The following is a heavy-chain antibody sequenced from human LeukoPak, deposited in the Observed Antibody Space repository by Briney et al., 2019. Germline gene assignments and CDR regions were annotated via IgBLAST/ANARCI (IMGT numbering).Heavy chain of an antibody. CDR3: ARVPPYGSGTYGEVYFDY. V-gene: IGHV3-48*03. CDR2: ISSSGSTI. D-gene: IGHD3-10*01. CDR1: GFTLSSYE. J-gene: IGHJ4*02. Sequence: PGRSLRLSLAASGFTLSSYEMNWVRQAPGKGLEWVSYISSSGSTIYYADSVKGRFTISRDNAKNSLYLQMNSLRAEDTAVYYCARVPPYGSGTYGEVYFDYWGQGTLVTVSS.